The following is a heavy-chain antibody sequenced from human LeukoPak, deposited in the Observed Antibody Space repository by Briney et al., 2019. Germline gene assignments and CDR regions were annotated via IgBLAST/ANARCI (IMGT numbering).Heavy chain of an antibody. D-gene: IGHD2-2*01. Sequence: SVTFDCKASGYTFTGYYMHWVRQAPGQGLEWMGWINPDSGGTNYAQKFQGRVTMTRARSISTAYMELSRLRSDYTAVYYCARAKLGYCSSTSCYWDSPKYFDYWGQGNLVTVSS. CDR2: INPDSGGT. J-gene: IGHJ4*02. CDR3: ARAKLGYCSSTSCYWDSPKYFDY. CDR1: GYTFTGYY. V-gene: IGHV1-2*02.